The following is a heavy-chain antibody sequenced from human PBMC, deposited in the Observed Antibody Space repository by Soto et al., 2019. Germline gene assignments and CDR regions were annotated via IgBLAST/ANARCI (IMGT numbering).Heavy chain of an antibody. CDR1: GYTFTHYY. J-gene: IGHJ4*02. CDR3: ARDLAAGDY. Sequence: QVQLVQSGAEVKKPGASVKLSCRTSGYTFTHYYIHWVRQAPEQGLEWLAIINPASGSTNYAQDFQGRVTLTMDTSTTTVYMKLSGLRAEDTAIFYCARDLAAGDYWGQGTLVTVSS. CDR2: INPASGST. D-gene: IGHD6-13*01. V-gene: IGHV1-46*01.